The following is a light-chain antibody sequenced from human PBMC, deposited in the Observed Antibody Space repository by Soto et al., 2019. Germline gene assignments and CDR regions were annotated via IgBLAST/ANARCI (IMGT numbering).Light chain of an antibody. V-gene: IGLV2-18*02. Sequence: QSALTQPPSVSGSPGQSVTISCTGTSSDVGSYNRVSWYQQPPGTAPKLMIYEVSSRPSGVPDRFSGSKSGNTASLTISGLQAEDEADYYSSSYAGSSTLVFGGGTKLTVL. CDR1: SSDVGSYNR. J-gene: IGLJ2*01. CDR2: EVS. CDR3: SSYAGSSTLV.